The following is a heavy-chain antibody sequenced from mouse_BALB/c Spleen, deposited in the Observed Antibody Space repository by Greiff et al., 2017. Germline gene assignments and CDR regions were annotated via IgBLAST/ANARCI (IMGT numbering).Heavy chain of an antibody. CDR2: INPSTGYT. J-gene: IGHJ4*01. V-gene: IGHV1-7*01. CDR1: GYTFTSYW. D-gene: IGHD5-1*01. Sequence: QVQLKESGAELAKPGASVKMSCKASGYTFTSYWMHWVKQRPGQGLEWIGYINPSTGYTEYNQKFKDKATLTADKSSSTAYMQLSSLTSEDSAVYYCARYQGAMDYWGQGTSVTVSS. CDR3: ARYQGAMDY.